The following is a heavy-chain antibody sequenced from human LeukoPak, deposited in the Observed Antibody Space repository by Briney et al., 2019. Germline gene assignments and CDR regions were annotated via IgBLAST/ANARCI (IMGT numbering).Heavy chain of an antibody. V-gene: IGHV4-4*07. CDR1: GGSISSYY. CDR2: IYTSGST. D-gene: IGHD4-23*01. J-gene: IGHJ6*03. CDR3: ARDRWTLGYYYYYMDV. Sequence: KSSETLSLTCTVSGGSISSYYWSWIRQPAGKGLEWIGRIYTSGSTNYNPSLKSRVTMSVDTSKSQFSLKLSSVTAADTAVYYCARDRWTLGYYYYYMDVWGKGTTVTVSS.